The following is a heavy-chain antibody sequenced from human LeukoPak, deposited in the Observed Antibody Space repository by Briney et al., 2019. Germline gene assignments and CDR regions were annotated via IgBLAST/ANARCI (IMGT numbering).Heavy chain of an antibody. D-gene: IGHD3-10*01. CDR1: GFTFSSSA. Sequence: GGSLRLSCAASGFTFSSSAMTWVRQAPGKGLEWVSSISGSGTSTPYADSAKGRFTISRDNSENTLYLQMTSLRAEDTAVYYCAVIYGSGSYFLDYWGQGTLVTVSS. CDR3: AVIYGSGSYFLDY. J-gene: IGHJ4*02. V-gene: IGHV3-23*01. CDR2: ISGSGTST.